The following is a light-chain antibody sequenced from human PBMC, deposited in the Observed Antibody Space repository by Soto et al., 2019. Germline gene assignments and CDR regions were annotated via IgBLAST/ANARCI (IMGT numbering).Light chain of an antibody. J-gene: IGLJ3*02. CDR3: NSYTTGTTWV. V-gene: IGLV2-14*01. CDR1: TSDVGRYNY. CDR2: DVS. Sequence: QSALTQPASVSRSPGQSITISCTGTTSDVGRYNYVSWHQQHPGKAPKLLIFDVSNRPSGVSDRFSGSKSGNTASLTISGLQAEDEADYYCNSYTTGTTWVFGGGTKVTVL.